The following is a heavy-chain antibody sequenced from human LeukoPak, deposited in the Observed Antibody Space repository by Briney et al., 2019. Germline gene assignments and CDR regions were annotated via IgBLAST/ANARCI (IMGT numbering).Heavy chain of an antibody. CDR3: ARDREYYGMDV. Sequence: SETLSLTCAVSGGSISSGGYCWGWVRQPPGRGLEGIGYIYHSGSANYNPSLKSRVTISVDKSKNQFSLNLSSLTAADTAVYYCARDREYYGMDVWGQGTTVTVSS. CDR2: IYHSGSA. CDR1: GGSISSGGYC. V-gene: IGHV4-30-2*01. J-gene: IGHJ6*02.